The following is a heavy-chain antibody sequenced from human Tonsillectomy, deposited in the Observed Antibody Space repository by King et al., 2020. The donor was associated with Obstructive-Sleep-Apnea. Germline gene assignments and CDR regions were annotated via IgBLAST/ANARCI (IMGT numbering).Heavy chain of an antibody. Sequence: VQLVESGGGLVQPGRSLRLSCAASGFTFDDYAMHWVRQAPGKGVEWVSGISWNSGSIGYVDSVKGRFTISRDNAKNSLYLQMNSLRAEDTALYYCAKDDDSSGYDGMDVWGQGTTVTVSS. CDR3: AKDDDSSGYDGMDV. CDR1: GFTFDDYA. D-gene: IGHD3-22*01. J-gene: IGHJ6*02. V-gene: IGHV3-9*01. CDR2: ISWNSGSI.